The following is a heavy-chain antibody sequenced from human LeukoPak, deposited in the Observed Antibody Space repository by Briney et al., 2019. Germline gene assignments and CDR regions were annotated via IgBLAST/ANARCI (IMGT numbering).Heavy chain of an antibody. CDR2: IRYDGSNK. Sequence: GGSLRLSCAASGFTFNCYGMHWVRQAPGKGLEWVAFIRYDGSNKYYADSVKGRFTISRDNSKNTLDLQMNSLRAEDTAVYYCAKSTDYYGSGSYYYFDYWGQGTLVTVSS. J-gene: IGHJ4*02. D-gene: IGHD3-10*01. V-gene: IGHV3-30*02. CDR1: GFTFNCYG. CDR3: AKSTDYYGSGSYYYFDY.